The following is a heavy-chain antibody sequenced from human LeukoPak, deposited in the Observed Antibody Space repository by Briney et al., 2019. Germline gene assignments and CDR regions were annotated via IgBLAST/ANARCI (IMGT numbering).Heavy chain of an antibody. CDR2: IYPGDSDT. D-gene: IGHD6-13*01. CDR3: ARTYSSSLPFDY. Sequence: GESLKISCKGSGYSFSNCWIGWVRQMPGKGLEWMGIIYPGDSDTRYGPSLQGQVTISADKSISTAYLQWSSLKASDTAMYYCARTYSSSLPFDYWGQGTLVTVSS. CDR1: GYSFSNCW. V-gene: IGHV5-51*01. J-gene: IGHJ4*02.